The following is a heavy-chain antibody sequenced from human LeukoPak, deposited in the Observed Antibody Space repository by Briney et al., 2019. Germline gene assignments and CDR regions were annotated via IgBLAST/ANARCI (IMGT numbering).Heavy chain of an antibody. CDR3: AKDQDRDGYNPGDY. V-gene: IGHV3-30*18. D-gene: IGHD5-24*01. CDR2: ISYDGSNI. CDR1: GFTFSSYG. Sequence: GRSLRLSCAASGFTFSSYGMHWVRQAPGKGLGWVALISYDGSNIFCVDSVKGRLTISRDNSKNTLYLQMNRLRAEDTAVYYCAKDQDRDGYNPGDYWGQGTLVTVSS. J-gene: IGHJ4*02.